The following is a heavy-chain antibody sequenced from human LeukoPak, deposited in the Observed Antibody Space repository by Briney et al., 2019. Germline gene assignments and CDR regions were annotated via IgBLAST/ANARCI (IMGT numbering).Heavy chain of an antibody. V-gene: IGHV3-53*01. J-gene: IGHJ4*02. Sequence: GGSLRLSCAASGFTVSSNYMSWVRQAPGKGLEWVSVIYSGGSTYYADSVKGRFTIFRDNSKNTLYLQMNSLRAEDTAVYYCARDTYYYDSSGYYDFDYWGQGTLVTVSS. CDR3: ARDTYYYDSSGYYDFDY. CDR2: IYSGGST. CDR1: GFTVSSNY. D-gene: IGHD3-22*01.